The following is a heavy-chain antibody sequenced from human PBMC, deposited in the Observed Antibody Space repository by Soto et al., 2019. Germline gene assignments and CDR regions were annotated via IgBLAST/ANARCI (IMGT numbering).Heavy chain of an antibody. Sequence: QVQLVQSGAEVKKPGASVKVSCKASGYTFSSYDINWVRQATGQELEWMGWMNPKSGYTGYAQKFQGRVTMTRDTSISTAYMEVSSLRSEDTAIYYCARAYGDLDVWGQGTTVTVSS. CDR1: GYTFSSYD. CDR2: MNPKSGYT. D-gene: IGHD2-21*01. V-gene: IGHV1-8*01. CDR3: ARAYGDLDV. J-gene: IGHJ6*02.